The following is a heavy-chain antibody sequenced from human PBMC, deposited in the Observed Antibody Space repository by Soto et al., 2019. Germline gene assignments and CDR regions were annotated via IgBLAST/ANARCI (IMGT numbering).Heavy chain of an antibody. CDR3: EGRDDPFHV. V-gene: IGHV3-33*01. Sequence: QVQLVESGGGVVQPGTSLRLSCVATGFTFSNYGIHWVRQAPGRGLEWVAVIWHDGRQKYLADSVRGRFTISRDNYKNTVSLQMNSLRAEDTAVYYCEGRDDPFHVWGQGTMVTVSS. J-gene: IGHJ3*01. CDR2: IWHDGRQK. CDR1: GFTFSNYG.